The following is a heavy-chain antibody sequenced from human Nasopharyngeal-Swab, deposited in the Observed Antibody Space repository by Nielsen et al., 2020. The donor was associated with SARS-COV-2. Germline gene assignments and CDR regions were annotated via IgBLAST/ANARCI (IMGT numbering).Heavy chain of an antibody. CDR2: VSPLNGRT. J-gene: IGHJ4*02. CDR1: GYTFTNYG. D-gene: IGHD1-1*01. V-gene: IGHV1-18*01. CDR3: ATDHWNRFDY. Sequence: ASVKVSCKASGYTFTNYGVSWVRQAPGQGLEWMGWVSPLNGRTNYIQKFQGRIIMTTDTSTSTAFMELTDLTSDDTAVYYCATDHWNRFDYWGQGTQVTVSS.